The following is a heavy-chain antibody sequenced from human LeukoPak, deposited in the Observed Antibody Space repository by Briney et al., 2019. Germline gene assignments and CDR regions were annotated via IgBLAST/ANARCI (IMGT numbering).Heavy chain of an antibody. V-gene: IGHV1-2*02. CDR1: GYTFTGYY. CDR2: INPNSGGT. Sequence: GASVKVSCKASGYTFTGYYMHWVRQAPGQGLEWMGWINPNSGGTNYAQKFQGRVTKTRDTSISTAYMELSRLRSDDTAVYYCARDWFTRLGELSPDRAFDYWGQGTLVTVSS. J-gene: IGHJ4*02. CDR3: ARDWFTRLGELSPDRAFDY. D-gene: IGHD3-16*02.